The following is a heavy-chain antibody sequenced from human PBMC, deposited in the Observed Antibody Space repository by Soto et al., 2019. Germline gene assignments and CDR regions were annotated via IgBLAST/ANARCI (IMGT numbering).Heavy chain of an antibody. CDR3: ARADDYYYDSSPYDIHY. CDR1: GFTFSNFA. CDR2: IWYDGSGK. V-gene: IGHV3-33*01. J-gene: IGHJ4*02. D-gene: IGHD3-22*01. Sequence: QVQLAESGGGVVQPGGSLRLSCVASGFTFSNFAMHWVRRAPGKGLEWVAIIWYDGSGKDYADSVRGRFTISRDNSKNTVYLQMNTLRAEDTAVYYCARADDYYYDSSPYDIHYWGQGTRVTVSS.